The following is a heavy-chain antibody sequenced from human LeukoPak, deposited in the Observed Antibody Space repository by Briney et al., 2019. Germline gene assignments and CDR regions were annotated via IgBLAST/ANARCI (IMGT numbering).Heavy chain of an antibody. CDR3: AKRGSGWSFDY. CDR1: GFTFSNYA. V-gene: IGHV3-23*01. D-gene: IGHD6-19*01. CDR2: ITGSGGTT. Sequence: GGSLRLSCAASGFTFSNYAMSSVRQAPGKGLEWVSAITGSGGTTNYADSVKGRFTISRDNSKNTLYLQMNSLRAEDTAVYYCAKRGSGWSFDYWGQGALVTVSS. J-gene: IGHJ4*02.